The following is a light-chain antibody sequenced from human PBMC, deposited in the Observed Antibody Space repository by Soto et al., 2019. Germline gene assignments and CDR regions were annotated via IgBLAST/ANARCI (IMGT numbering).Light chain of an antibody. Sequence: QSALTQPPSVSAAPGQKVTISCSGSSSNIGNNYVSWYQQFPGTAPKLLIYENNKRPSGIPDRFSGSKSGTSATLGITGLQTGDEADYYCGTWDSSLSARVFGGGTQLTVL. V-gene: IGLV1-51*02. J-gene: IGLJ3*02. CDR3: GTWDSSLSARV. CDR1: SSNIGNNY. CDR2: ENN.